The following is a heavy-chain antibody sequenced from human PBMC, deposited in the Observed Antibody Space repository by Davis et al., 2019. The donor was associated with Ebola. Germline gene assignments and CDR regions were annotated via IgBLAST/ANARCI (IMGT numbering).Heavy chain of an antibody. CDR2: IRYDGSEK. V-gene: IGHV3-30*02. CDR1: GFTFSYYG. J-gene: IGHJ4*02. CDR3: AKDVYFSQPDY. D-gene: IGHD2/OR15-2a*01. Sequence: GGSLRLSCAASGFTFSYYGMHWVRQAPGKGLEWVAFIRYDGSEKYYADSVKGRFTISRDNSKNTLYLQMNSLRAEDTAVYYCAKDVYFSQPDYWGQGTLVTVSS.